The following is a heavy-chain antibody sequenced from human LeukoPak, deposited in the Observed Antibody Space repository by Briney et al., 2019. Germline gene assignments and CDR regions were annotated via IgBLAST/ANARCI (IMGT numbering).Heavy chain of an antibody. D-gene: IGHD6-13*01. Sequence: SETLSLTCAVYGGSFSGYYWSWIRQPPGKGLEWIGEINHSGSTNYNPSLKSRVTISVDTSKNQFSLKLSSVTAADTAVYYCARKYSSSWYALYFDYWGQGTLVTVSS. V-gene: IGHV4-34*01. CDR1: GGSFSGYY. CDR3: ARKYSSSWYALYFDY. J-gene: IGHJ4*02. CDR2: INHSGST.